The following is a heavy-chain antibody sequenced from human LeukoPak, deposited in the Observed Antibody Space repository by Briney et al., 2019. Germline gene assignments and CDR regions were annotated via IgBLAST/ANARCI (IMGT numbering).Heavy chain of an antibody. CDR2: ITGRSPAT. Sequence: GGSLRLSCAASGFTFSSYATNWVRQAPGKGLEWVSLITGRSPATYYTDSVKGRFTISRDNSRNTLYLQINNLRAEDTAVYYCAKARCSNSDCYMPDWWGQGALVTVSS. CDR1: GFTFSSYA. V-gene: IGHV3-23*01. J-gene: IGHJ4*02. CDR3: AKARCSNSDCYMPDW. D-gene: IGHD2-2*02.